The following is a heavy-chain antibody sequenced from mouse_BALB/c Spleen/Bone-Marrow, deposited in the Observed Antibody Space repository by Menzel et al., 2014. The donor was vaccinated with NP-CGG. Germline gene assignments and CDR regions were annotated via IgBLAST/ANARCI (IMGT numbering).Heavy chain of an antibody. CDR3: GREAN. CDR2: INPYNGVT. CDR1: GYSFTDYF. J-gene: IGHJ2*01. V-gene: IGHV1-37*01. Sequence: EVQLQQSGPELVKPGASVKISCKASGYSFTDYFMNWVKQSHGKSLEWIGRINPYNGVTFYNQNFKGKATLTVDKSSSTAPMELPSLTSEDSAVYYCGREANWGQGTPLSVSS.